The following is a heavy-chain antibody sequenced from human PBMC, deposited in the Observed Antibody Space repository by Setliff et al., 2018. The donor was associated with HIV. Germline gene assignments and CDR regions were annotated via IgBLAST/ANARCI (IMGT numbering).Heavy chain of an antibody. CDR1: GYSISSGYY. V-gene: IGHV4-38-2*01. Sequence: SETLSLTCAVSGYSISSGYYWGWIRQPPGKGLEWIGSMYHSGSTYYNPSLKNRVTISVDTSKNQFSPKLSSVTAADTAVFYCARYRGHFDYWGQGTLVTVSS. CDR3: ARYRGHFDY. D-gene: IGHD3-16*01. J-gene: IGHJ4*02. CDR2: MYHSGST.